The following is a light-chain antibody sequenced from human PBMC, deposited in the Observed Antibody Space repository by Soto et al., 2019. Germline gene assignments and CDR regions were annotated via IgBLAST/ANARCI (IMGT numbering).Light chain of an antibody. J-gene: IGKJ3*01. V-gene: IGKV2-28*01. CDR2: LGS. Sequence: DIVMTQSPISLPVTPGEPASISCRSSQSLLHSNGFNYLDWYLQKPGQSPQLLIYLGSNRASGVPGRFSGSGSGTDFTLKISRVEAEDVGVYCCMQALQTPFTFGPGTKVDIE. CDR1: QSLLHSNGFNY. CDR3: MQALQTPFT.